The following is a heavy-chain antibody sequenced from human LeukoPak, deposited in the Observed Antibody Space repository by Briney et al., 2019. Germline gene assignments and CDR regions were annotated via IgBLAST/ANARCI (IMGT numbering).Heavy chain of an antibody. CDR2: ISWNSGSI. Sequence: GRSLRLSCAASGFTFDDYAMHWVRQAPGKGLEWVSGISWNSGSIGYADSVKGRFTISRDNAKNSLYLQMNSLRAEDTALYYCAKDIRGDFWSGYYPRWFDPWGQGTLVTVSS. CDR1: GFTFDDYA. D-gene: IGHD3-3*01. J-gene: IGHJ5*02. V-gene: IGHV3-9*01. CDR3: AKDIRGDFWSGYYPRWFDP.